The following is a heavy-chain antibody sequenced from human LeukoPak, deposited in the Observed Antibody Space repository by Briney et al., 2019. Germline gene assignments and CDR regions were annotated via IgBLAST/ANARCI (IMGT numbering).Heavy chain of an antibody. CDR1: GYTFNNFA. D-gene: IGHD3-16*01. J-gene: IGHJ4*02. V-gene: IGHV1-18*01. CDR2: ISAYNGKT. CDR3: ARELIRTFDY. Sequence: GASVKVSCKAFGYTFNNFAVTWVRQAPGQGLEYMGWISAYNGKTNYVQKLQGRVTMTTDTSTSTVYMELRNLRSDDTAMYYCARELIRTFDYWGQGTLVTVSS.